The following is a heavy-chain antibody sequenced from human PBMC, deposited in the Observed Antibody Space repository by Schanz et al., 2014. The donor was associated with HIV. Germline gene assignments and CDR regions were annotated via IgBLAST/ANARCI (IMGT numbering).Heavy chain of an antibody. CDR1: GFAFSNYA. J-gene: IGHJ4*02. Sequence: EVHLLESGGGLVQPGGSLRLSCAASGFAFSNYAMSWVRQAPGKGLEWLSSITESGGRTYYADSVNGRFTISRDNSKNTLYLQMTTLRTEDTAVYYCAKPEYDSSGNSQSHFDYWGQGTLVTVSS. CDR2: ITESGGRT. V-gene: IGHV3-23*01. CDR3: AKPEYDSSGNSQSHFDY. D-gene: IGHD3-22*01.